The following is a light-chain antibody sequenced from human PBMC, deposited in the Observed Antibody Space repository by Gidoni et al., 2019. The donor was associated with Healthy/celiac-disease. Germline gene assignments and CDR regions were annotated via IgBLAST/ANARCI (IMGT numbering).Light chain of an antibody. CDR3: QTWGTGSWV. V-gene: IGLV4-69*01. J-gene: IGLJ3*02. CDR1: CGHSSYA. Sequence: HLVLPQPPSASPSLAASVKLTCTLSCGHSSYAIAWPQQQPEKGPRYLMKLNSDGSHSKGDGIPDRFSGSSSGAERYLTISSLQSEDEADYYCQTWGTGSWVFGGGTKLTVL. CDR2: LNSDGSH.